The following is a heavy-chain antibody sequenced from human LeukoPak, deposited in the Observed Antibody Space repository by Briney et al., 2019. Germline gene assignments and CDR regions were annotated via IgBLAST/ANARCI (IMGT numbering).Heavy chain of an antibody. CDR1: RYTFTGYY. Sequence: ASVKVSCKASRYTFTGYYMHWVRQAPGQGLEWMGRINPNSGGTNYAQKFQGRVTMTRDTSISTAYMELSRLRSDDTAVYYCARDRCIAAAANWFDPWGQGTLVTVSS. J-gene: IGHJ5*02. CDR2: INPNSGGT. CDR3: ARDRCIAAAANWFDP. V-gene: IGHV1-2*06. D-gene: IGHD6-13*01.